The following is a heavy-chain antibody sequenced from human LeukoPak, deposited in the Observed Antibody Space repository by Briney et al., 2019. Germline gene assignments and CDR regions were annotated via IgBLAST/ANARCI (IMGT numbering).Heavy chain of an antibody. D-gene: IGHD6-19*01. Sequence: GGSLEGSFQGSGYRFTSYWIGWGRPMPGKSVEGMGIIYPGDSDTRYSPSFQGQVTISADKSISSAYLQWSSLKASDTAMYYCARFSHSSGWFTGYFDYWGQGTLVTVSS. CDR3: ARFSHSSGWFTGYFDY. J-gene: IGHJ4*02. CDR1: GYRFTSYW. V-gene: IGHV5-51*01. CDR2: IYPGDSDT.